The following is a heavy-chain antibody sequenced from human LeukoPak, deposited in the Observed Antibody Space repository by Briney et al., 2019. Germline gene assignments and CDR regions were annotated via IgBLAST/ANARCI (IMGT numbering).Heavy chain of an antibody. CDR2: MNPNSGNT. J-gene: IGHJ5*02. D-gene: IGHD5-12*01. CDR3: ARALDIVATIRNWWFDP. CDR1: GYTFTSYD. Sequence: ASVKVSCKASGYTFTSYDINWVRQATGQGLGWMGWMNPNSGNTGYAQKFQGRVTITRNTSISTAYMELSSLRSEDTAVYYCARALDIVATIRNWWFDPWGQGTLVTVSS. V-gene: IGHV1-8*03.